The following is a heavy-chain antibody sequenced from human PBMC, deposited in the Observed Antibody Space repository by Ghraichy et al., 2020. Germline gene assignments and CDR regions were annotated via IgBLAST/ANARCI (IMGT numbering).Heavy chain of an antibody. V-gene: IGHV4-34*01. D-gene: IGHD3-22*01. Sequence: SETLSLTCAVYGGSFSGYYWSWIRQPPGQGLEWIGEINHSGSTNYNPSLKSRVTISVDTSKTQFSLKLSSVTAADTAVYYCARGENYYYDSSGYYLNDYWGQGTLVTVSS. CDR3: ARGENYYYDSSGYYLNDY. CDR2: INHSGST. CDR1: GGSFSGYY. J-gene: IGHJ4*02.